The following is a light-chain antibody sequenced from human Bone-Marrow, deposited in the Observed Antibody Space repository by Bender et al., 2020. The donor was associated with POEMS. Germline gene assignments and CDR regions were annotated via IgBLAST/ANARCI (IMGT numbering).Light chain of an antibody. CDR2: DVT. J-gene: IGLJ2*01. CDR1: SSDVGAYNS. CDR3: SSYTNSSTPVV. V-gene: IGLV2-14*03. Sequence: QSALTQPRSVSGSPGHSVTISCTGTSSDVGAYNSVSWYQQHPGRAPKLIIYDVTKRPSGVSTRFSGSKSGNTASLTVSGLQAEDEAHYYCSSYTNSSTPVVFGGGTKLAVL.